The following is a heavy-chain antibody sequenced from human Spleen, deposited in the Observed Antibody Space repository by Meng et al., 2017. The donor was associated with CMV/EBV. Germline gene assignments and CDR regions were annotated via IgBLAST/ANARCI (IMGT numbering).Heavy chain of an antibody. CDR3: ARSPGYWSLDY. Sequence: AYSVGSIAASHSWWRWVPQPPGTGLECIGDGSSSGSAKSIPSLKSRVTISIDRTKIHFSLKLTSFTAADAGVYFCARSPGYWSLDYWGQGALVTVSS. V-gene: IGHV4-4*01. CDR1: VGSIAASHSW. D-gene: IGHD2-8*02. J-gene: IGHJ4*02. CDR2: GSSSGSA.